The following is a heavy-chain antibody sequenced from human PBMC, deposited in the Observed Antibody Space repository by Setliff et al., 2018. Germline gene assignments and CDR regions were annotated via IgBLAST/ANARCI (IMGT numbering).Heavy chain of an antibody. CDR1: GFTFRSYW. V-gene: IGHV3-7*01. D-gene: IGHD4-17*01. J-gene: IGHJ4*02. Sequence: PGGSLRLSCAASGFTFRSYWMSWVRQAPGKGLEWVANINKDGSIKYYLDSVRGRFTISRDNAENSLTLQMNSLRVEDTAVYYCSRDLQGSGDYVVDYWGQGTLVTVSS. CDR2: INKDGSIK. CDR3: SRDLQGSGDYVVDY.